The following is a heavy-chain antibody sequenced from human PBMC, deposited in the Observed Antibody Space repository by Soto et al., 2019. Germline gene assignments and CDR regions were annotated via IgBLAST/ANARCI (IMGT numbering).Heavy chain of an antibody. J-gene: IGHJ3*02. D-gene: IGHD2-8*02. V-gene: IGHV3-23*01. Sequence: GGSLRLSCAASGFICSSYDMSWVRQAPGKGLEWVSTILVDGRTFYVDSVKGRFTISRDSSQNTVYLQMNSLTAGDTALFYCAKATATGGGAFDICGQGTMVTVSS. CDR3: AKATATGGGAFDI. CDR2: ILVDGRT. CDR1: GFICSSYD.